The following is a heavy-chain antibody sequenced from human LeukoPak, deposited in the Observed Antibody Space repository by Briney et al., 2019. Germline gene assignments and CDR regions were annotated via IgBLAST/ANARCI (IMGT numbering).Heavy chain of an antibody. D-gene: IGHD5/OR15-5a*01. V-gene: IGHV4-59*01. CDR3: AREPPYLSENWFDP. CDR2: IYYSGST. J-gene: IGHJ5*02. CDR1: GGSISSYY. Sequence: SETLSLTCTVSGGSISSYYWSWIRQPPGKGLEWIGYIYYSGSTNYNPSLKSRVTISVDTSKNQFSLKLSSVTAADTAVYYCAREPPYLSENWFDPWGQGTLVTVSS.